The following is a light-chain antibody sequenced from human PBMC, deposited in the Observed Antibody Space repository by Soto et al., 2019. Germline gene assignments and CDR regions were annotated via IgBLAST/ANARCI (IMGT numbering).Light chain of an antibody. J-gene: IGKJ5*01. CDR3: QQYGSPPPIT. V-gene: IGKV3-20*01. CDR2: GAS. CDR1: QSVSSSY. Sequence: EIVLTQSPGTLSLSPGERATLSCRASQSVSSSYLAWYQQKPGQAPRLLIYGASSRATGIPDRFSGSGSGTDFTLTSSRLEPEDFAVYYCQQYGSPPPITFGQGTRLEIK.